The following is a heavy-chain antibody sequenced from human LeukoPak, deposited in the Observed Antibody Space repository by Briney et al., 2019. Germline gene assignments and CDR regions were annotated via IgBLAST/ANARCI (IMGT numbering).Heavy chain of an antibody. Sequence: GGSLRLPCAASGFTFSSYSMNWVRQAPGKGLEWVSSISSSSSYIYYADSVKGRFTISRDNAKNSLYLQMNSLRAEDTAVYYCARAGSGRSPDWFDPWGQGTLVTVSS. CDR2: ISSSSSYI. J-gene: IGHJ5*02. CDR3: ARAGSGRSPDWFDP. D-gene: IGHD1-26*01. CDR1: GFTFSSYS. V-gene: IGHV3-21*06.